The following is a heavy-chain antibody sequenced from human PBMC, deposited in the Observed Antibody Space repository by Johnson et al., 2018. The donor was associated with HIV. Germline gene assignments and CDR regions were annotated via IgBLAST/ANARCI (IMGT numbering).Heavy chain of an antibody. CDR3: VRQGGGDYDYAWGSSGDAFDI. Sequence: VKLLEPGGGVVQPGGSLRLSCAASGPSVSTNFMSWFRQPPGQGLEWVSIFYSGGTTKFADPLKGRLTSSRATSKNTWYLQMNYLRSEDTAVYYCVRQGGGDYDYAWGSSGDAFDIWGQGTLVTVSS. J-gene: IGHJ3*02. CDR2: FYSGGTT. CDR1: GPSVSTNF. V-gene: IGHV3-66*04. D-gene: IGHD3-16*01.